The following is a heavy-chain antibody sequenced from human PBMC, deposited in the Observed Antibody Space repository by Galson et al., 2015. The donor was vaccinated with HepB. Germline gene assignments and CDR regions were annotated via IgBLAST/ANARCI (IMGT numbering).Heavy chain of an antibody. Sequence: QSGAEVKKPGESLKISCKGSGYSFTSYWIGWVRQMPGKGLEWMGIIYPGDSDTRYSPSFQGQVTISADKSISTAYMELSRLRSDDTAVYYCARDAPLCGGDCYSGGSFFDYWGQGTLVTVSS. CDR3: ARDAPLCGGDCYSGGSFFDY. V-gene: IGHV5-51*03. J-gene: IGHJ4*02. CDR1: GYSFTSYW. CDR2: IYPGDSDT. D-gene: IGHD2-21*02.